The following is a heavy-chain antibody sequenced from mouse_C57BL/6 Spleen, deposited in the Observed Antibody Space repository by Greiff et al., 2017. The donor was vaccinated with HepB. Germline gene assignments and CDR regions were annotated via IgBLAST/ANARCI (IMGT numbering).Heavy chain of an antibody. CDR1: GYTFTDYY. CDR2: INPYNGGT. CDR3: ARDYGNYGYFDY. J-gene: IGHJ2*01. Sequence: EVKLHESGPVLVKPGASVKMSCKASGYTFTDYYMNWVKQSHGKSLEWIGVINPYNGGTSYNQKFKGKATLTVDKSSITAYMELNSLTSEDSAVYYCARDYGNYGYFDYWGQGTTLTVSS. D-gene: IGHD2-1*01. V-gene: IGHV1-19*01.